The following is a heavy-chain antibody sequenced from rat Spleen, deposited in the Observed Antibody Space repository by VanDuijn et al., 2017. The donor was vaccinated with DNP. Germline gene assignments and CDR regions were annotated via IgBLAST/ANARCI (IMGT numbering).Heavy chain of an antibody. CDR2: ISSGGDT. D-gene: IGHD1-6*01. V-gene: IGHV2-6*01. J-gene: IGHJ2*01. CDR3: SKDSYGYNFDY. Sequence: QVQLKESGPGLVQPSETLSLTCTVSGFSLTSYSVSWVRQPPGKGLEWIAAISSGGDTHYNSALKSRLSINRDISESQVFLKVNSLQTEDTAIYFCSKDSYGYNFDYWGQGVMVTVSS. CDR1: GFSLTSYS.